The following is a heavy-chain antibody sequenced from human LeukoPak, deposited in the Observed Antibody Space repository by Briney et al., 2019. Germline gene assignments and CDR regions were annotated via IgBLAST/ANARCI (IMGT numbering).Heavy chain of an antibody. Sequence: GASVKVSCKASGYTFTSYGISWVRQAPGQGLEWMGWISAYNGNTNYAQKLQGRVTMTTDTSTGTAYMELRSLRSDDTAVYYCARVVGSGSYYYYYYMDVWGKGTTVTVSS. CDR3: ARVVGSGSYYYYYYMDV. V-gene: IGHV1-18*01. CDR1: GYTFTSYG. J-gene: IGHJ6*03. CDR2: ISAYNGNT. D-gene: IGHD3-10*01.